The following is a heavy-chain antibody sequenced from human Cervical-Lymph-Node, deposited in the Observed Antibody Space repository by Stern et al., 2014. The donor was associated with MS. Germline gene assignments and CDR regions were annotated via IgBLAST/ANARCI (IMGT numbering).Heavy chain of an antibody. Sequence: VQLVESGGGVVQPGRSLRLSCAASGFTLSSYALHWVRQAPGKGLEWVAVVWYDGSNKYYADSVKGRFTISRDNSKNTLYLQMNSLRAEDTAVYYCARESYDDSGVFDYWGQGTLVTVSS. CDR3: ARESYDDSGVFDY. J-gene: IGHJ4*02. D-gene: IGHD3-22*01. V-gene: IGHV3-33*01. CDR2: VWYDGSNK. CDR1: GFTLSSYA.